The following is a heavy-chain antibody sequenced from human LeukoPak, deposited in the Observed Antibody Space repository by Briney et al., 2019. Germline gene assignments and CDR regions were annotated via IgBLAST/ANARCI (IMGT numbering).Heavy chain of an antibody. D-gene: IGHD6-19*01. CDR3: AKYSSGWPDERAYYYYGMDV. Sequence: TGGSLRLSCAASGFTFSSYAMSWVRQAPGKGLEWVSAISGSGGTTYYADSVKGRFTISRDNSKNTLYLQVNSLRAEDTAVYYCAKYSSGWPDERAYYYYGMDVWGQGTTVTVSS. CDR1: GFTFSSYA. CDR2: ISGSGGTT. J-gene: IGHJ6*02. V-gene: IGHV3-23*01.